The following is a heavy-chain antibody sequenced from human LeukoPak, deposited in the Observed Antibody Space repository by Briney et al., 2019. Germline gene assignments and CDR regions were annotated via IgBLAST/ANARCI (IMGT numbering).Heavy chain of an antibody. Sequence: GGSLRLSCAASGFTFSSYEMNWVRQAPGKGLEWVANIKQDGSEKYYVDSVKGRFTISRDNAKNSLYLQMNSLRAEDTAVYYRARDTSYYSSGWYSRDYYYMDVWGKGTTVTISS. J-gene: IGHJ6*03. CDR3: ARDTSYYSSGWYSRDYYYMDV. CDR2: IKQDGSEK. V-gene: IGHV3-7*01. CDR1: GFTFSSYE. D-gene: IGHD6-19*01.